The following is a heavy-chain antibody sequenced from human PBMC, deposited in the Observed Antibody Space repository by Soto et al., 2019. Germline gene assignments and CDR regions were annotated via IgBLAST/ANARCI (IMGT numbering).Heavy chain of an antibody. CDR1: GYSFTNYW. D-gene: IGHD3-16*01. CDR2: IYPGDSDT. CDR3: ARHLFYTTSSRTLYDMDF. Sequence: PGESLKISCKALGYSFTNYWIGWVRQMPGQGLEWMGIIYPGDSDTRYSPPFQGQITISADKSINTAYLQWNSLEASDTAMYYCARHLFYTTSSRTLYDMDFWGQGTTVTVSS. J-gene: IGHJ6*02. V-gene: IGHV5-51*01.